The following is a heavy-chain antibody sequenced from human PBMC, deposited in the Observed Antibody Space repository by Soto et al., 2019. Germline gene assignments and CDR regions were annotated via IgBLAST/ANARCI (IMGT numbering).Heavy chain of an antibody. CDR3: AKVIRDHLLSRYFYFYGMDV. V-gene: IGHV3-30*18. Sequence: QVQLVESGGGVVQPGRSLRLSCAASGFNFSSYDMHWVRQAPGKGLGWVAVISYDGSNKFYADSVKGRFTISRDNSKNTLYLQMNSLRAEDTAVFYCAKVIRDHLLSRYFYFYGMDVWGQGTTVTVSS. CDR2: ISYDGSNK. CDR1: GFNFSSYD. J-gene: IGHJ6*02. D-gene: IGHD2-2*01.